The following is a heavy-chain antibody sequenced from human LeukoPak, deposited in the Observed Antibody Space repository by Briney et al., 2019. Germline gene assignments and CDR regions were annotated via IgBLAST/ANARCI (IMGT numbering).Heavy chain of an antibody. V-gene: IGHV3-30*02. Sequence: GGSLRLSCAASGFSFSNYAMHWVRQAPGSGLEWVAFIKHDGSNQNYADSVKGRFTISRDNSKNTLYLQMNSLRAEDTAVYCCAKDGQLGYFDYWGQGTLVTVSS. CDR2: IKHDGSNQ. J-gene: IGHJ4*02. CDR1: GFSFSNYA. D-gene: IGHD6-6*01. CDR3: AKDGQLGYFDY.